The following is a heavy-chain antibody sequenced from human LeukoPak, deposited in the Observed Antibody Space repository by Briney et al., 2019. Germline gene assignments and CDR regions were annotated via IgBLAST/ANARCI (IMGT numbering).Heavy chain of an antibody. J-gene: IGHJ6*02. D-gene: IGHD6-13*01. CDR1: GGSFSGYY. V-gene: IGHV4-34*01. Sequence: SETLSLTCAVYGGSFSGYYWSWIRQPPGKGLEWIGEINHSGSTNYNPSLKSRVTISVDTSKNQFSLKLSSVTAADTAVYYCARVYRAYRGSSWLYYYYGMDVWGQGTTVTVSS. CDR3: ARVYRAYRGSSWLYYYYGMDV. CDR2: INHSGST.